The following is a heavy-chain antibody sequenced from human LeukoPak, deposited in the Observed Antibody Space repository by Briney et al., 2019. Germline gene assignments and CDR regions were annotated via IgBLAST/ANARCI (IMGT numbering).Heavy chain of an antibody. CDR1: GFTFSSYS. Sequence: GGSLRLSCAASGFTFSSYSMNWVRQAPGKGLEWVSSISSSNSYIYNADSVKGRFTISRDNAKNSLYLQMNSLRAEDTAVYCCAREPGDSSGWSEWGQGTLVTVSS. CDR2: ISSSNSYI. J-gene: IGHJ4*02. V-gene: IGHV3-21*01. D-gene: IGHD6-19*01. CDR3: AREPGDSSGWSE.